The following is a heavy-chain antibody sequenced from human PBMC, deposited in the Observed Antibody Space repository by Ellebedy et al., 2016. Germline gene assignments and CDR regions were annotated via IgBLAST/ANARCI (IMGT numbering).Heavy chain of an antibody. J-gene: IGHJ5*02. CDR2: IYYTGTT. Sequence: SETLSLTCTVSGGSISSSSYYWGWIRQPPGKGLEWIGYIYYTGTTKYNPSLEGRVTLSVDTSKNQFSLMLTSVTAADTAVYYCARGYFDTSGYSNPFDPWGQGILVTVSS. CDR1: GGSISSSSYY. D-gene: IGHD3-22*01. V-gene: IGHV4-61*05. CDR3: ARGYFDTSGYSNPFDP.